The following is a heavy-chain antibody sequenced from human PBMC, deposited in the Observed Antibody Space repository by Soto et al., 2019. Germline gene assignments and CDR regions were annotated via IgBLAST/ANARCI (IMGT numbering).Heavy chain of an antibody. Sequence: GGSLRLSCAASGFIFSSRAMSWVRQAPGKGLEWAAGISGSGYNTYYAESVKGRFTISRDNSKNMVYLQVSSLSAEDTAVYYCAAGVMTTVTTNAFDIWGQGTMVTVSS. CDR3: AAGVMTTVTTNAFDI. J-gene: IGHJ3*02. CDR2: ISGSGYNT. D-gene: IGHD4-17*01. V-gene: IGHV3-23*01. CDR1: GFIFSSRA.